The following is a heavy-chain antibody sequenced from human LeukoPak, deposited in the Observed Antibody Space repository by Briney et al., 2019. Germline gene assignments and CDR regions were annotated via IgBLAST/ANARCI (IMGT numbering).Heavy chain of an antibody. D-gene: IGHD1-26*01. CDR1: GYTFKSYK. J-gene: IGHJ5*02. CDR3: ARGPFEWELSRREWGFDP. CDR2: MNPNSGNT. Sequence: ASEKVPWKESGYTFKSYKIHWARQDTRKGLEWMGWMNPNSGNTGYAQKFQGRVTMTRNTSISTAYMELSSLRSEDTAVYYCARGPFEWELSRREWGFDPWGQGTLVTVSS. V-gene: IGHV1-8*01.